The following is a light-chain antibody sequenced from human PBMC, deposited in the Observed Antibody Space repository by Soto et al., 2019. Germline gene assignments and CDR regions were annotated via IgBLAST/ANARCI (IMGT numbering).Light chain of an antibody. J-gene: IGKJ1*01. CDR1: QDISNY. CDR2: AAS. CDR3: QQYGNVPKT. Sequence: DIQMTQSPSSLSVSVGERVTITCQASQDISNYLNWYQQKPGKAPKLLIYAASNLGTGVPSRFSGSGSVTDFTFTISSLQPEDIATYYCQQYGNVPKTFGQGTKVEIK. V-gene: IGKV1-33*01.